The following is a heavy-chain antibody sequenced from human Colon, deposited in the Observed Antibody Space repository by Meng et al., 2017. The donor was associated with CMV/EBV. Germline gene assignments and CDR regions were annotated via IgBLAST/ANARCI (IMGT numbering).Heavy chain of an antibody. D-gene: IGHD5-18*01. CDR1: GFSFSHDY. Sequence: QVELQASVPGMVKPSETLSPTCTGSGFSFSHDYGSWIRQPAGKGTDWIGRIYIRGGTNYNPSLKSRVTMSVDTSKNQFSLKLSSVTAADTAVYYCAVQPCYDGYCYFDYWGQGTLVTGSS. CDR3: AVQPCYDGYCYFDY. CDR2: IYIRGGT. V-gene: IGHV4-4*07. J-gene: IGHJ4*02.